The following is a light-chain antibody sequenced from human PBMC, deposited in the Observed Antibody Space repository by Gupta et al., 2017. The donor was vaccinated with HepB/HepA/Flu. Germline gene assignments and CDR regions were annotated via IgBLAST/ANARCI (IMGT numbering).Light chain of an antibody. CDR2: ASI. Sequence: QMIQSPASLYASIGDRVTVTRRASQNINTYVNWYQQKPGKAPKLLIYASISLQSGVPSRFSGDGSGTDFTLTINRLQPEDFASYYCQQSFSSPVTFGGGTKVE. CDR3: QQSFSSPVT. CDR1: QNINTY. J-gene: IGKJ4*01. V-gene: IGKV1-39*01.